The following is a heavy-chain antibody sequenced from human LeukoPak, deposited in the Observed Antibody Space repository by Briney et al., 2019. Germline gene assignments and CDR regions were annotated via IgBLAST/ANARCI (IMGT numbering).Heavy chain of an antibody. J-gene: IGHJ4*02. CDR3: AKGASDILTGYYRIDY. CDR2: ISWNSGSI. D-gene: IGHD3-9*01. Sequence: GGSLRLSCAASGFTFSSYSMNWVRQAPGKGLEWVSGISWNSGSIGYADSVKGRFTISRDNAKNSLYLQMNSLRAEDMALYYCAKGASDILTGYYRIDYWGQGTLVTVSS. V-gene: IGHV3-9*03. CDR1: GFTFSSYS.